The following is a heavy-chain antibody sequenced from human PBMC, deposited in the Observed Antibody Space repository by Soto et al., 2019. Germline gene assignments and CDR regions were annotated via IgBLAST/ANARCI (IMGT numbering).Heavy chain of an antibody. J-gene: IGHJ6*03. CDR1: GYTFTSYD. Sequence: QVQLVQSGAEVKKPGASVKVSCKASGYTFTSYDINWVRQATGQGLEWMGWMNPNSGNTGYAQKFQGRVTMTRNTSLSTAYMELSSLRSEDTAVYYCARCEQVPYYDFWSVYSDRYYYYYYMDVWGKRTTVTVSS. CDR2: MNPNSGNT. D-gene: IGHD3-3*01. V-gene: IGHV1-8*01. CDR3: ARCEQVPYYDFWSVYSDRYYYYYYMDV.